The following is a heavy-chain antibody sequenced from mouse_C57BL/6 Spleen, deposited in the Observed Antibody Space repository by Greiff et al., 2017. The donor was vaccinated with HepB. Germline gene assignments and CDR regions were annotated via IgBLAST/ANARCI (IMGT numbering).Heavy chain of an antibody. V-gene: IGHV14-4*01. J-gene: IGHJ2*01. CDR1: GFNIKDDY. D-gene: IGHD1-1*01. Sequence: EVQLVESGAELVRPGASVKLSCTASGFNIKDDYMHWVKQRPEQGLEWIGWIDPENGDTEYASKFQGKATITADTSSNTAYLQLSSLTSEDTAVYYCTTWTYGSSFECYFDYWGQGTTLTVSS. CDR2: IDPENGDT. CDR3: TTWTYGSSFECYFDY.